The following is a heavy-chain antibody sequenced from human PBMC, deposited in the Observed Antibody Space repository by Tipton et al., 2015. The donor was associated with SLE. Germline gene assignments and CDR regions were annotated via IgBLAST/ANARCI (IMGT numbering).Heavy chain of an antibody. CDR2: TDGGTT. J-gene: IGHJ4*02. CDR3: TADPTGDFDY. D-gene: IGHD7-27*01. Sequence: QLVQSGGDLVKPGGSLRLSCAASGSTFTKAWMSWVRQAPGRGLEWVGRTDGGTTDYAAPVEGRFTISRDDSKNMLYLQMNNLKTDDTAVYFCTADPTGDFDYWGQGTLVTVSS. V-gene: IGHV3-15*01. CDR1: GSTFTKAW.